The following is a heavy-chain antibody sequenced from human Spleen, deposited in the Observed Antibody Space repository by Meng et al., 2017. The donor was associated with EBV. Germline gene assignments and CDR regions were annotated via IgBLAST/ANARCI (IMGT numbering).Heavy chain of an antibody. CDR2: INPNSGGT. CDR3: ARDCSSTSCSVDY. CDR1: GYTFTGYY. Sequence: QGKRVQSWAEVKKPGASVKGSCKASGYTFTGYYMHWVRQAPGQGLEWMGRINPNSGGTNYAQKFQGRVTMTRDTSISTAYMELSRLRSDDTAVYYCARDCSSTSCSVDYWGQGTLVTVSS. D-gene: IGHD2-2*01. J-gene: IGHJ4*02. V-gene: IGHV1-2*06.